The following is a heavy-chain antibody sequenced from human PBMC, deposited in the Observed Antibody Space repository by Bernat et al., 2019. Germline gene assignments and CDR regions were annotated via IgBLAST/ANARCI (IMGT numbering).Heavy chain of an antibody. D-gene: IGHD2-15*01. CDR2: INAGNGNT. CDR1: GYTFTSYA. CDR3: ARGGYCSGGSCYFPDFDY. J-gene: IGHJ4*02. Sequence: QVQLVQSGAEVKKPGASVKVSCKASGYTFTSYAMHWVRQAPGQRLEWMGWINAGNGNTKYSQKFQGRVTITRDTSASTAYMELSSLRSEDTAVYYCARGGYCSGGSCYFPDFDYWGQGTLVTVSS. V-gene: IGHV1-3*01.